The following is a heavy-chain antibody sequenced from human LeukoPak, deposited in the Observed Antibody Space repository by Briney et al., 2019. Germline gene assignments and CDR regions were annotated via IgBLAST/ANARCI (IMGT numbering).Heavy chain of an antibody. CDR2: TNHSGST. J-gene: IGHJ4*02. D-gene: IGHD3-22*01. CDR1: GGSFSGYS. CDR3: ARGVAANYYDSSGYYLGPQIDY. Sequence: SETLTLTCAVYGGSFSGYSWSWIRQPPGKGLEWIGETNHSGSTNYNPSLKSRVTISVDTSKNQFSLKLSSVTAADTAVYYCARGVAANYYDSSGYYLGPQIDYWGQGTLVTVSS. V-gene: IGHV4-34*01.